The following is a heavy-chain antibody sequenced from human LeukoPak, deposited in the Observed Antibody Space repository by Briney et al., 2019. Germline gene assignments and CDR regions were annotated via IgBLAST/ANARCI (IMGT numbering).Heavy chain of an antibody. CDR3: ARESGYCSSTSCWSLGFDP. CDR2: ISAYNGNT. V-gene: IGHV1-18*01. D-gene: IGHD2-2*03. CDR1: GGTFSTSS. Sequence: ASVKVSCKASGGTFSTSSISWVRQAPGQGLEWMGWISAYNGNTNYAQKLQGRVTMTTDTSTSTAYMELRSLRSDDTAVYYCARESGYCSSTSCWSLGFDPWGQGTLVTVSS. J-gene: IGHJ5*02.